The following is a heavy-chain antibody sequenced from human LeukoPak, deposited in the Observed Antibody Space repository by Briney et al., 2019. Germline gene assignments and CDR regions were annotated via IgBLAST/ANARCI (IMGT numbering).Heavy chain of an antibody. CDR1: GGSISSYY. CDR2: IYYSGST. D-gene: IGHD3-3*01. J-gene: IGHJ3*02. V-gene: IGHV4-59*01. Sequence: KPSETLSLTCTVSGGSISSYYWSWIRQPPGKGLEWIGYIYYSGSTNYNPSLKSRVTISVDTSKNQFSLKLSSVTAADTAVYYCARGRDDFWSGYIDAFDIWGQGTMVTVSS. CDR3: ARGRDDFWSGYIDAFDI.